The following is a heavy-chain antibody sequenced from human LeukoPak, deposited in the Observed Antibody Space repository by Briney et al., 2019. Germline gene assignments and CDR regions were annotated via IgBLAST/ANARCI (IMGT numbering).Heavy chain of an antibody. J-gene: IGHJ4*02. Sequence: SETLSLTCSVSSGSMTDSCWSWFRQAPGKGFEWLGFIYPSGRIEYSPSLRGRVSFSVATSRMEATVRLRSVTASDTAVYYCTREGYDRSGYYLDFWGQGILVTVSS. CDR3: TREGYDRSGYYLDF. CDR1: SGSMTDSC. D-gene: IGHD3-22*01. CDR2: IYPSGRI. V-gene: IGHV4-59*12.